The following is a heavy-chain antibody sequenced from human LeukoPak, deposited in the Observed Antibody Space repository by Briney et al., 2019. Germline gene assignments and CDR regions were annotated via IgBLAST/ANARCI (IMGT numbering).Heavy chain of an antibody. Sequence: GGSLRLSCAASGFTFSNNGMTWVRQAPGKGMEWVTGISDGGDTTYDAGSVKGRFTVSRGNSKNILYLQMNSLRAEGTTIYYCAKTQGFFDHWGQGSLVTVSS. CDR1: GFTFSNNG. CDR3: AKTQGFFDH. CDR2: ISDGGDTT. V-gene: IGHV3-23*01. J-gene: IGHJ4*02.